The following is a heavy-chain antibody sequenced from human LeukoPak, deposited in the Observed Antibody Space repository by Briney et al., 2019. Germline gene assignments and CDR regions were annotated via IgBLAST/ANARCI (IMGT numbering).Heavy chain of an antibody. CDR3: AKGPLRGYCSGGSCYDDAFDI. D-gene: IGHD2-15*01. CDR2: ISGSGGST. CDR1: GFTFSSYA. Sequence: HPGGSLRLSCAASGFTFSSYAMSWVRQAPGKGLEWVSAISGSGGSTYYADSVKGRSTISRDNSKNTLYLQMNSLRAEDTAVYYCAKGPLRGYCSGGSCYDDAFDIWGQGTMVTASS. V-gene: IGHV3-23*01. J-gene: IGHJ3*02.